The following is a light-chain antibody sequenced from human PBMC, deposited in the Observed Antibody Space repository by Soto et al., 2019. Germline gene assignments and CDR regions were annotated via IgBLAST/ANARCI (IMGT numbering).Light chain of an antibody. CDR1: QSISNF. CDR3: HQRSNWPPFT. CDR2: DAS. V-gene: IGKV3-11*01. Sequence: EIVLTQPPATLSLSPGERATLSCRASQSISNFLAWYQQRPGQAPRLLIYDASKRATDIPDRFIGSGSGTDFTLTISSLEPEDFAVYYCHQRSNWPPFTFGGGTKVEI. J-gene: IGKJ4*01.